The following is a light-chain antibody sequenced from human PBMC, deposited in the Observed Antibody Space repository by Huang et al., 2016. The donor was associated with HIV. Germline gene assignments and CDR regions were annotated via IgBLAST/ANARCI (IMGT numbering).Light chain of an antibody. V-gene: IGKV3-15*01. CDR3: QQYHNWPYT. CDR1: QSVATN. CDR2: GAS. J-gene: IGKJ2*01. Sequence: EIIMTQSPATLSLSPGEGASLSCRANQSVATNLDWYLHRPGQSPRILIFGASTRASGLPGRFSGSGSGTQFTLTVSGLQSEDFAVYYCQQYHNWPYTFGQGTKLEI.